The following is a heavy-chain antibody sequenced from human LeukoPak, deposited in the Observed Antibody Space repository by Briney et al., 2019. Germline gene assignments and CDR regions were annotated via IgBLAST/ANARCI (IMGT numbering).Heavy chain of an antibody. CDR2: IWYDGSNK. CDR1: GFTFSSYA. J-gene: IGHJ4*02. D-gene: IGHD5-24*01. Sequence: GGSLRLSCAASGFTFSSYAMHWVRQAPGKGLEWVAVIWYDGSNKYYADSVKGRFTISRDNSKNTLYLQMNSLRAEDTAVYYCARAYRDGYNYLADYWGQGTLVTVSS. V-gene: IGHV3-33*08. CDR3: ARAYRDGYNYLADY.